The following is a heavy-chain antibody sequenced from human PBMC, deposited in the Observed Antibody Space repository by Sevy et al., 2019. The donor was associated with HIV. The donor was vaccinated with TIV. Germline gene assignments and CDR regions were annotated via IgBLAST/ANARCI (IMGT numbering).Heavy chain of an antibody. Sequence: GGSLRLSCAASGFTFSSSAMHWVRQAPGKGLEWVAVISYDGSNKYYADSVKGRFTISRDDSKNTLYLRLNSLKTEDTAVYYWARDPTQRGAYYDFWSGYFDYWGQGTLVTVSS. J-gene: IGHJ4*02. CDR2: ISYDGSNK. CDR1: GFTFSSSA. CDR3: ARDPTQRGAYYDFWSGYFDY. V-gene: IGHV3-30-3*01. D-gene: IGHD3-3*01.